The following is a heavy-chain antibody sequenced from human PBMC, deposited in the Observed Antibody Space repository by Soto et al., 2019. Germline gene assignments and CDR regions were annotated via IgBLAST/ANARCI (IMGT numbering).Heavy chain of an antibody. CDR3: AATPRY. CDR2: IYSSGST. CDR1: GGSITSYY. D-gene: IGHD2-15*01. Sequence: QVQLQESGPGLVKPSETLSLTCTVSGGSITSYYWNWIRQPPGKGLEWIGYIYSSGSTNYNPSLKGRVTMSLDTSTNQVSLNVTSVTAADTAVYYCAATPRYWGQGRLVTVS. V-gene: IGHV4-4*08. J-gene: IGHJ4*02.